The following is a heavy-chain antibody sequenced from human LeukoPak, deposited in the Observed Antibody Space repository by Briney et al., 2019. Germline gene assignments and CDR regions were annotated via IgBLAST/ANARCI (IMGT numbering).Heavy chain of an antibody. CDR3: AIPPDPYSGSVPLDY. J-gene: IGHJ4*02. CDR1: GYTFTSYG. V-gene: IGHV1-18*01. Sequence: ASVKVSCKASGYTFTSYGISWVRQAPGQGLEWMGWISAYNGNTNYAQKLQGRVTMTTDTSTSTAYMELRSLRSDDTAVYYCAIPPDPYSGSVPLDYWGQGTLVTVSS. CDR2: ISAYNGNT. D-gene: IGHD1-26*01.